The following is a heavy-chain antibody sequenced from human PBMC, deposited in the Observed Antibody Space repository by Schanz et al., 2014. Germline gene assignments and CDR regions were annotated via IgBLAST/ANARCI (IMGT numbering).Heavy chain of an antibody. D-gene: IGHD2-2*01. CDR2: LSGSGGST. Sequence: EGQLLESGGGLIQPGGSLRLSCAASGFTFSSYAMSWVRQAPGKGLEWVSALSGSGGSTYYADSVKGRFTISRDNSKNTLYLQMNSLRAEDTAVYYCARRASCSRIGCPFDSWGQGTLVTVSS. V-gene: IGHV3-23*01. J-gene: IGHJ4*02. CDR1: GFTFSSYA. CDR3: ARRASCSRIGCPFDS.